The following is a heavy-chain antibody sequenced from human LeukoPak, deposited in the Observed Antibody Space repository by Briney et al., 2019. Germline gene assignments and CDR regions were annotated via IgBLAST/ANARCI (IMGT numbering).Heavy chain of an antibody. V-gene: IGHV1-2*04. D-gene: IGHD6-25*01. J-gene: IGHJ4*02. Sequence: EASVKVSCKASGYRFTDFSNYWVRQAPGQGLEWMGWFNPNTGDAKYAEKFQGWNTMTSDTSIRTAYMEIRSLKSDDTAIYYCATGGPQTSGEKRGLDYWGQGTLVTVSS. CDR2: FNPNTGDA. CDR3: ATGGPQTSGEKRGLDY. CDR1: GYRFTDFS.